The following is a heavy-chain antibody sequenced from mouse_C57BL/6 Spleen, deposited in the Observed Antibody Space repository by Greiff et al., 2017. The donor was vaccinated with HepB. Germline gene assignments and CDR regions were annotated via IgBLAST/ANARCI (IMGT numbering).Heavy chain of an antibody. CDR1: GYTFTSYW. D-gene: IGHD1-1*01. CDR3: ARSRLRGFAY. Sequence: QVQLQQPGAELVMPGASVKLSCKASGYTFTSYWMHWVKQRPGQGLEWIGEIDPSDSYTNYNQKFKGKSTLTVDKSSSTAYMQLSSLTSEDSAVYYCARSRLRGFAYWGQGTLVTVSA. V-gene: IGHV1-69*01. CDR2: IDPSDSYT. J-gene: IGHJ3*01.